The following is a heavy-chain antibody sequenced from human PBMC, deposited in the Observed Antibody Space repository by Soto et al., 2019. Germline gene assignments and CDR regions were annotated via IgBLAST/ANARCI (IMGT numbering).Heavy chain of an antibody. D-gene: IGHD6-13*01. Sequence: PGEPLKISCKGSGYTFSNFWIGWVRQLPGKGLEWMGIIYPGDHETRYSPSFHGKVTISADRSINTAYLQWNSLEASDTAFYFCARSPRSSPYFDYWGQGALVTVSS. V-gene: IGHV5-51*01. CDR3: ARSPRSSPYFDY. J-gene: IGHJ4*02. CDR2: IYPGDHET. CDR1: GYTFSNFW.